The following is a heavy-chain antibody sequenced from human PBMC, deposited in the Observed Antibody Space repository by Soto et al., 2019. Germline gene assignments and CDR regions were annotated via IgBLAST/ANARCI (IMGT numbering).Heavy chain of an antibody. V-gene: IGHV4-30-4*01. Sequence: SETLSLTCTVSGGSISSGDYYWSWIRQPPGKGLEWIGYIYYSGSTYYNPSLKSRVTISVDTSKNQFSLKLSSVTAADTAVYYCARAAGRAGDFDYWGQGTLVTVSS. CDR1: GGSISSGDYY. D-gene: IGHD6-19*01. CDR3: ARAAGRAGDFDY. J-gene: IGHJ4*02. CDR2: IYYSGST.